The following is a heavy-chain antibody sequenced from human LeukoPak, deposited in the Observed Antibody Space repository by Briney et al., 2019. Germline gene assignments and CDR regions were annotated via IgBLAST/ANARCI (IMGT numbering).Heavy chain of an antibody. J-gene: IGHJ4*02. CDR2: NYYTGSA. CDR3: ARRSSGYYFPTDC. CDR1: GGSISSSSYY. D-gene: IGHD3-22*01. V-gene: IGHV4-39*01. Sequence: SETLSLTCTVSGGSISSSSYYWDWIRQPPGKGLEWIGSNYYTGSAYYNPSLKGRVTISVDTSKNQFSLKLSSVTAADTAVYFCARRSSGYYFPTDCWGQGTLVTVSS.